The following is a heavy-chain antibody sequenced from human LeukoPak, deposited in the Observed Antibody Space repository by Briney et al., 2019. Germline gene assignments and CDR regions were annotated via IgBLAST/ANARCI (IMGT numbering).Heavy chain of an antibody. D-gene: IGHD3-22*01. Sequence: PSETLSLTCAVYGASLNNYNWAWIRQSPVKGLEWIGEVDHVARTRYNPSLKSRLAISVDWSNNQFSLKLTSMTAADTAVYFCARSAYFFESSAYSVTIDFWGRGTLVSVSS. CDR1: GASLNNYN. J-gene: IGHJ4*02. CDR3: ARSAYFFESSAYSVTIDF. V-gene: IGHV4-34*01. CDR2: VDHVART.